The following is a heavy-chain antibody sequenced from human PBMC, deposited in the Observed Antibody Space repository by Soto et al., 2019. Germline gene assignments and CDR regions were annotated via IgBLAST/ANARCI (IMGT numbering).Heavy chain of an antibody. CDR1: GFTFSSYG. CDR3: AKWAGGFDY. J-gene: IGHJ4*02. CDR2: ISYDGSYK. Sequence: QVPLVESGGGVVQPGRSLRLSCASSGFTFSSYGMHCVRQAPGKGLEWVAVISYDGSYKYYADSVKGRFTISRDNSKNTLYLQMNSLRAEDTALYYCAKWAGGFDYWGQGTLVTVSS. V-gene: IGHV3-30*18.